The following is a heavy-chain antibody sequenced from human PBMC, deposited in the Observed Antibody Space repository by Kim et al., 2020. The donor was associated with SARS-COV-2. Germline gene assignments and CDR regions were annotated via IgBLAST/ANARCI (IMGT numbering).Heavy chain of an antibody. D-gene: IGHD3-10*01. CDR2: IRSGGGP. J-gene: IGHJ5*02. V-gene: IGHV3-13*05. CDR3: LRGRPLSGARNNWCD. CDR1: GFTFSSYA. Sequence: GGSLRLSCAASGFTFSSYAMHWIRQATGKGLEWVAGIRSGGGPHYDDSLMGGCIISCKAANNNLYLQQNNLKGADAAVYYCLRGRPLSGARNNWCD.